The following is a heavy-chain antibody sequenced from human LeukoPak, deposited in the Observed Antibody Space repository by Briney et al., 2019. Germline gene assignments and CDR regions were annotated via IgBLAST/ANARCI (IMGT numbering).Heavy chain of an antibody. CDR1: GYTFTSYG. D-gene: IGHD3-9*01. V-gene: IGHV1-18*01. CDR3: ARLGGYFDWLPSRAGLLDAFDI. CDR2: ISAYNGNT. Sequence: GASVKVSCKASGYTFTSYGISWVRQAPGQGLEWMGWISAYNGNTNYAQKLQGRVTMTTDTAASTAYMELRSLRSDDTAVYYCARLGGYFDWLPSRAGLLDAFDIWGQGTMVTVSS. J-gene: IGHJ3*02.